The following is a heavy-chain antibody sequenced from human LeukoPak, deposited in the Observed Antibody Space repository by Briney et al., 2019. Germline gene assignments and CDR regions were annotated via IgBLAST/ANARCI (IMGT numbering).Heavy chain of an antibody. Sequence: PGGSLRLSCAASGFTFSSYSMNWVRQAPGKGLEWVSSISSSSSYIYYADLVKGRFTISRDNAKNSLYLQMNSLRAEDTAVYYCARCSSASCKFDYWGQGTLVTVSS. V-gene: IGHV3-21*01. CDR2: ISSSSSYI. CDR3: ARCSSASCKFDY. D-gene: IGHD2-2*01. J-gene: IGHJ4*02. CDR1: GFTFSSYS.